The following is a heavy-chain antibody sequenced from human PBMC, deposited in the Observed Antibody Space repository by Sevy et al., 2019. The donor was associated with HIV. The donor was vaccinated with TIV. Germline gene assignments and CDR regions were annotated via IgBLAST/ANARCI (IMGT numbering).Heavy chain of an antibody. CDR1: GFTFSSYA. J-gene: IGHJ4*02. CDR2: ISYDGSNK. V-gene: IGHV3-30-3*01. CDR3: ARGRSGRIAAAGIGLGFLLCY. Sequence: GGSLRLSCAASGFTFSSYAMHWVRQAPGKGLEWVAVISYDGSNKYYADSVKGRFTISRDNSKNTRYLQMNSLRAEDTAVYYCARGRSGRIAAAGIGLGFLLCYWGQGTLVAVSS. D-gene: IGHD6-13*01.